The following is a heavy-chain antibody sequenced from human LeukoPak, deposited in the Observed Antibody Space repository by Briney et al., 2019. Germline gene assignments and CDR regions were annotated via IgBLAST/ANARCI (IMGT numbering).Heavy chain of an antibody. V-gene: IGHV3-30*02. J-gene: IGHJ4*02. Sequence: GGSLRLSCAASGFAYSSYSMSWVRQPPAKGLEWVAFIRYDGSNKYYADSVKGRFTISRDNSKNTLYLQMNSLRAEDTAVYYCAKDRQWLVNSIDYWGQGTLVTVSS. CDR2: IRYDGSNK. D-gene: IGHD6-19*01. CDR3: AKDRQWLVNSIDY. CDR1: GFAYSSYS.